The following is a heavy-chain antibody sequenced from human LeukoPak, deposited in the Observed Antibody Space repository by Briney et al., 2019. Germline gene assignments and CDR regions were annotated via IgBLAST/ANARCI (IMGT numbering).Heavy chain of an antibody. CDR2: IIPIFGTA. V-gene: IGHV1-69*05. CDR1: GGTSSSYA. Sequence: SVKVSCKASGGTSSSYAISWVRQAPGQGLEWMGGIIPIFGTANYAQKFQGRVTITTDESTGTAYMELSSLRSEDTAVYYCARGGVAADVPIDYWGQGTLVTVSS. D-gene: IGHD2-15*01. J-gene: IGHJ4*02. CDR3: ARGGVAADVPIDY.